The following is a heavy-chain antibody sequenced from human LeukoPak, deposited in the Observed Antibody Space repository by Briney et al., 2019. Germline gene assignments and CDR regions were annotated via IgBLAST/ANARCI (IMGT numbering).Heavy chain of an antibody. CDR1: GFTFSGHW. V-gene: IGHV3-74*01. Sequence: PGGSLRLSCAASGFTFSGHWMYWLRQAPGKGLAWVSRINGDGSATNYAGSMKGRFTISRDNARNIVYLQMNSLREDDTVVYYCARDLNWGQVDYWGQGTLVTVSS. J-gene: IGHJ4*02. CDR2: INGDGSAT. CDR3: ARDLNWGQVDY. D-gene: IGHD7-27*01.